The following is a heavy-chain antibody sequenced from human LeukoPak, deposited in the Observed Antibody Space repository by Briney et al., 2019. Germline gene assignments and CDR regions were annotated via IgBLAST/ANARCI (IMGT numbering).Heavy chain of an antibody. Sequence: ASVKVSYKASGYTFNGYYMHCVRQAPGQGLEWMGWINPNSGGTNYAQKFQGRVTMTRDTSISTAYMEMSRLRYDDTAVYYCARAEEGIDYWGQGTLVTVSS. V-gene: IGHV1-2*02. CDR3: ARAEEGIDY. CDR1: GYTFNGYY. J-gene: IGHJ4*02. CDR2: INPNSGGT.